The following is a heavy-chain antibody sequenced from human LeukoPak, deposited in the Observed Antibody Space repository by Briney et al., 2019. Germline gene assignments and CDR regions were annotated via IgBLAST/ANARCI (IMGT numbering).Heavy chain of an antibody. V-gene: IGHV3-23*01. Sequence: GGSLRLSCAASGFTFSSYGMSWVRQAPGKGLEWVSAISGSGGSTYYADSVKGRFTISKDNSKNTLYLQMNSLRAEDTAVYYCAKKPGIAVAGTRYDYWGQGTLVTVSS. CDR3: AKKPGIAVAGTRYDY. J-gene: IGHJ4*02. D-gene: IGHD6-19*01. CDR1: GFTFSSYG. CDR2: ISGSGGST.